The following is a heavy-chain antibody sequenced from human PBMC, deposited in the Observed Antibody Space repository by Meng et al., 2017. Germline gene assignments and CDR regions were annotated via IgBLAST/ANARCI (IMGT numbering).Heavy chain of an antibody. V-gene: IGHV4-34*01. CDR2: INHSGST. CDR3: AYATTVSN. J-gene: IGHJ4*02. D-gene: IGHD4-11*01. Sequence: RQQWGAGLWKPSETLPLTCAVYGGSFSGYYWSWIRQPPGKGLEWIGEINHSGSTNYNPSLKSRVTISVDTSKNQFSLKLSSVTAADTAVYYCAYATTVSNWGQGTLVTVSS. CDR1: GGSFSGYY.